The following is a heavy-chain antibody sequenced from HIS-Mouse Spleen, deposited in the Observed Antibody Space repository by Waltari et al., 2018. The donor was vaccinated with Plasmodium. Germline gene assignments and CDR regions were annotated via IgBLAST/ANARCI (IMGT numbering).Heavy chain of an antibody. J-gene: IGHJ4*02. V-gene: IGHV4-34*01. CDR1: GGSFSGYY. CDR2: INHGGST. Sequence: QVQLQQWGAGLLKPSETLSLTCAVYGGSFSGYYWSWIRPPPGKGLEWIWEINHGGSTNYNPSLKSRVTISVDTSKNQFSLKLSSVTAADTAVYYCASSGSGSYYYWGQGTLVTVSS. CDR3: ASSGSGSYYY. D-gene: IGHD3-10*01.